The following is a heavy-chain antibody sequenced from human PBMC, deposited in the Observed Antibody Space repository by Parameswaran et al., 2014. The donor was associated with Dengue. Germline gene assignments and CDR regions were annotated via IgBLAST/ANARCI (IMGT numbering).Heavy chain of an antibody. CDR2: IIPIFGTP. J-gene: IGHJ6*02. D-gene: IGHD5-18*01. CDR3: ARGYSYGTNYYYYYGMDV. V-gene: IGHV1-69*01. Sequence: WVRQAPGQGLEWMGGIIPIFGTPNYAQKFQGRVTITADESTSTAYMELSSLRSEDTAVYYCARGYSYGTNYYYYYGMDVWGQGTTVTVSS.